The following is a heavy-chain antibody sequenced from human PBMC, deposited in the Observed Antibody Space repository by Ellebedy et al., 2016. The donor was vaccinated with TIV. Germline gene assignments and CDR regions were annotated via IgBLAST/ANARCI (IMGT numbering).Heavy chain of an antibody. CDR1: GYTFTGYY. CDR2: INPNSGGT. J-gene: IGHJ6*02. Sequence: AASVKVSCKASGYTFTGYYMHWVRQAPGQGLEWMGWINPNSGGTNYAQKFQGRVTMTRDTSISTAYMELSRLRSDATAVYYCARDRGITMVRGVIYYYYYGMDVWGQGTTVTVSS. CDR3: ARDRGITMVRGVIYYYYYGMDV. V-gene: IGHV1-2*02. D-gene: IGHD3-10*01.